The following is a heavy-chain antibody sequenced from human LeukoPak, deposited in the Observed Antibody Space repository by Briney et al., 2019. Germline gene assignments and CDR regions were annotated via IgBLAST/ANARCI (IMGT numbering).Heavy chain of an antibody. D-gene: IGHD4-17*01. CDR3: ASHTSTVTTPDDY. CDR2: MSAGGGST. CDR1: GFAFSRYG. J-gene: IGHJ4*02. V-gene: IGHV3-23*01. Sequence: GGSLRLSCAASGFAFSRYGMSWVRQAPGKGLEWVSSMSAGGGSTYSADSVKGRFTISRDNSKNTLYLQMDSLRAEDTAVYYCASHTSTVTTPDDYWGQGTLVTVPS.